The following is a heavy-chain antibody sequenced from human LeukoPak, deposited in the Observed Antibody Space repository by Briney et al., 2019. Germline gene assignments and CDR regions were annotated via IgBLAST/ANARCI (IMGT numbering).Heavy chain of an antibody. V-gene: IGHV4-61*01. Sequence: SQTLSLTCTVSGGSISSGSYYWSWIRQPPGKGLEWIGYIYYNGNTNYNPSLKSRVTISVDTSKNQFSLKLSSVTAADTALYYCARGDSSGYFHLDLWGRGTLVTVSS. CDR3: ARGDSSGYFHLDL. D-gene: IGHD3-22*01. CDR2: IYYNGNT. CDR1: GGSISSGSYY. J-gene: IGHJ2*01.